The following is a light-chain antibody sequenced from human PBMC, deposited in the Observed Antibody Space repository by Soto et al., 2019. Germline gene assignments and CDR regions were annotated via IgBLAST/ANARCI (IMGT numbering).Light chain of an antibody. CDR1: QSLSDNH. CDR2: GAS. CDR3: QQYGSSPLT. V-gene: IGKV3-20*01. Sequence: DIVLSQSPGTLSLSTGDRATLSCRASQSLSDNHLAWYQEQPRQAPRLLLYGASSRATGIPDRFSGSGSGTDFTLTISRLEPEDFAVYSCQQYGSSPLTFGGGTKVDIK. J-gene: IGKJ4*01.